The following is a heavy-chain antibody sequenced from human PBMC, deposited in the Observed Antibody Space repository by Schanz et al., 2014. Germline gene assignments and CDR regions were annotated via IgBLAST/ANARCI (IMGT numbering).Heavy chain of an antibody. J-gene: IGHJ6*02. D-gene: IGHD3-10*01. CDR1: GGTFSSFG. CDR2: INPSGGGT. Sequence: VQLEQSGAEVKKPGSSVKVSCKASGGTFSSFGINWVRQAPGQGLEWMGIINPSGGGTSYALRFQDRVTVTRDTSRSTVYMELSSLRSEDTAVYYCARAKRFGDMDVWGQGTTVTVSS. V-gene: IGHV1-46*01. CDR3: ARAKRFGDMDV.